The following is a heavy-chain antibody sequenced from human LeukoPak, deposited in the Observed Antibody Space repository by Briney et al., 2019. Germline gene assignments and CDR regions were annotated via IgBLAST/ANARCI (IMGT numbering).Heavy chain of an antibody. Sequence: GGSLRLSCAASGFTFSSYAMSWVRQAPGKGLEWVSAISGSDGTTYYADSMKGRFTISRDNSKNTVYLQMNRLRAEDTAVYYCAKRYSRSGFDYWGPGTLVTVSS. CDR1: GFTFSSYA. CDR3: AKRYSRSGFDY. CDR2: ISGSDGTT. J-gene: IGHJ4*02. D-gene: IGHD6-13*01. V-gene: IGHV3-23*01.